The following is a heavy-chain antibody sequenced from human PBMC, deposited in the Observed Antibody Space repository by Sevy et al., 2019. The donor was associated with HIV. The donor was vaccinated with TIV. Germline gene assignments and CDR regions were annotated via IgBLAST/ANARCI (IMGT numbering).Heavy chain of an antibody. CDR2: INRDESAT. D-gene: IGHD6-19*01. Sequence: GGSLRLSCAASGFSFRSYWMTWVRQAPGKGLEWVANINRDESATNYVRSVKGRFTIFRDNAKNLLYLQMNSLRVDDTAVYYCVTDDRPSGWLFDFWGPGTQVTVSS. J-gene: IGHJ4*02. CDR1: GFSFRSYW. V-gene: IGHV3-7*01. CDR3: VTDDRPSGWLFDF.